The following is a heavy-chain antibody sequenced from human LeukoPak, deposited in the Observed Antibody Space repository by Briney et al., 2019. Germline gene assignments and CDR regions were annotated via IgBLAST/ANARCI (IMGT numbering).Heavy chain of an antibody. CDR3: ARGFYYFDY. CDR2: ISGSGGST. V-gene: IGHV3-23*01. Sequence: GGSLRLSCAASGFTFSSYAMSWVRQAPGKGPEWVSAISGSGGSTYYADSVKGRFTISRDNSKNTLYLQMNSLRAEDTAVYHCARGFYYFDYWGQGTPVTVSS. CDR1: GFTFSSYA. J-gene: IGHJ4*02.